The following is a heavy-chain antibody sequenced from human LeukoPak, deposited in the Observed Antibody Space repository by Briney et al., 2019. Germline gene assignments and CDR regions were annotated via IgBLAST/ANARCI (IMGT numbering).Heavy chain of an antibody. V-gene: IGHV3-7*03. J-gene: IGHJ4*02. D-gene: IGHD4-23*01. CDR3: ARGHGGNSDYFDY. Sequence: PGGSLRLSCAASGFMFSSNWMSWVRLAPGKGLEWVANIKEDGTETYYVDSVKGRFTISRDNAKNSLYLQMNSLRVEDTAVYYCARGHGGNSDYFDYWGQGTLVTVSS. CDR2: IKEDGTET. CDR1: GFMFSSNW.